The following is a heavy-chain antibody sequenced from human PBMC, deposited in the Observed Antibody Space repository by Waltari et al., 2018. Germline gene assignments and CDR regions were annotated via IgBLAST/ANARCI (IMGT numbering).Heavy chain of an antibody. CDR1: GGSISSSSYY. D-gene: IGHD2-15*01. J-gene: IGHJ3*02. V-gene: IGHV4-39*01. CDR3: ARRGGYCSGGSCFTYAFHI. CDR2: IYYSGST. Sequence: QLQLQESGPGLVKPSETLSLTCTVSGGSISSSSYYWGWIRRPPGKGLEGIGSIYYSGSTYYNPSLKSRVTISVDTSKNQFSLKLSSVTAADTAVYYCARRGGYCSGGSCFTYAFHIWGQGTMVTVSS.